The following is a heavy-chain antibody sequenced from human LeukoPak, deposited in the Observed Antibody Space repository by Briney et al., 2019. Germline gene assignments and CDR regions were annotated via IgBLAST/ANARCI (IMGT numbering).Heavy chain of an antibody. V-gene: IGHV3-48*01. CDR3: AHLGRDAFDI. CDR1: GFTFSSYS. J-gene: IGHJ3*02. D-gene: IGHD3-10*01. Sequence: GGSLRLSCAASGFTFSSYSMNWVRQAPGKGLEWVSYISSSSSTIYYADSVKGRFTISRDNAKNSLYLQMNSLRAEDTAVYYCAHLGRDAFDIWGQGTMVTVSS. CDR2: ISSSSSTI.